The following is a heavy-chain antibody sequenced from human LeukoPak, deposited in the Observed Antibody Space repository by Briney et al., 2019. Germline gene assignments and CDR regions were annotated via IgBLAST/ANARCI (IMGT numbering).Heavy chain of an antibody. CDR2: INHSGST. Sequence: PSETLSLTCAVYGGSFSGYYWSWIRQPPGKGLEWIGEINHSGSTNYNPSLKSRVTISVDTSKNQFSLKLSSVTAADTAVYYCARHETRFLVRRWFDPWGQGTLVTVSS. V-gene: IGHV4-34*01. J-gene: IGHJ5*02. CDR1: GGSFSGYY. CDR3: ARHETRFLVRRWFDP. D-gene: IGHD2/OR15-2a*01.